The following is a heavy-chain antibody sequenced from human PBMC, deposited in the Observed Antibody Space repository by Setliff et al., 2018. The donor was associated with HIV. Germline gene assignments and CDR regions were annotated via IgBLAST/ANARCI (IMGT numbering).Heavy chain of an antibody. Sequence: QPGGSLRLSCVASGFTFNSYWMYWVRQAPGKGLVCVSRVNNDGTDTIYADSVKGRFTISRDNTKNSLYLQMDSLRAEDTTVYYCARKLQPGYGMDVWGQGTTVTVSS. V-gene: IGHV3-74*01. CDR3: ARKLQPGYGMDV. D-gene: IGHD5-18*01. CDR2: VNNDGTDT. J-gene: IGHJ6*02. CDR1: GFTFNSYW.